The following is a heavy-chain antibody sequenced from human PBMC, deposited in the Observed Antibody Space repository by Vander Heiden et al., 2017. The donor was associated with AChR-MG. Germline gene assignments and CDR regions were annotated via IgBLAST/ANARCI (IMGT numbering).Heavy chain of an antibody. CDR1: GFTFSSYG. D-gene: IGHD4-17*01. J-gene: IGHJ4*02. CDR2: IRYDGSNK. V-gene: IGHV3-30*02. Sequence: QVQLVESGGGVVQPGGSLRLSCAASGFTFSSYGMHWVRQAPGKGLEWVAFIRYDGSNKYYADSVKGRFTISRDNSKNTLYLQMNSLRAEDTAVYYCAKEPTTTVTTFSLGFIDYWGQGTLVTVSS. CDR3: AKEPTTTVTTFSLGFIDY.